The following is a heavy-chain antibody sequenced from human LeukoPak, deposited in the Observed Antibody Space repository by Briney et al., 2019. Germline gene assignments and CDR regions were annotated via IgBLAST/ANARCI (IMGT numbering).Heavy chain of an antibody. D-gene: IGHD5-12*01. CDR3: AGGYDRTYFDY. CDR1: GGSISSYY. J-gene: IGHJ4*02. Sequence: PSETLSLTCTVSGGSISSYYWSWIRQPPGKGLEWTGYIYYSGSTNYNPSLKSRVTISVDTSKNQFSLKLSSVTAADTAVYYCAGGYDRTYFDYWGQGTLVTVSS. V-gene: IGHV4-59*08. CDR2: IYYSGST.